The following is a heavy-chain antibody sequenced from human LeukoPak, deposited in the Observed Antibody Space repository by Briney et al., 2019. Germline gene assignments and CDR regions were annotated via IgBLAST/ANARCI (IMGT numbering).Heavy chain of an antibody. CDR2: ISAYNGNT. V-gene: IGHV1-18*01. J-gene: IGHJ6*03. D-gene: IGHD2-2*01. CDR1: GYTFTSYG. Sequence: GASVKVSCKASGYTFTSYGISWVRQAPGQRLEWMGWISAYNGNTNYAQKLQGRVTMTTDTSTSTAYMELRSLRSDDTAVYYCARGLSGGIPAVPYYYYYYMDVWGKGTTVTVSS. CDR3: ARGLSGGIPAVPYYYYYYMDV.